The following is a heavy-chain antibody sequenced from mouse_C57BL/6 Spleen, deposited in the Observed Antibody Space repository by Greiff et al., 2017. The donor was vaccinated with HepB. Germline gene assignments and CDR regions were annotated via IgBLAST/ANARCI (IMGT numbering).Heavy chain of an antibody. J-gene: IGHJ2*01. CDR1: GYTFTDYY. D-gene: IGHD6-5*01. Sequence: VQLQQSGPVLVKPGASVKMSCKASGYTFTDYYMNWVKQSHGKSLEWIGVINPYNGGTSYNQKFKGKATLTVDKSSSTAYMELNSLTSEDSAVYYCARGASYADYWGQGTTLTVSS. V-gene: IGHV1-19*01. CDR3: ARGASYADY. CDR2: INPYNGGT.